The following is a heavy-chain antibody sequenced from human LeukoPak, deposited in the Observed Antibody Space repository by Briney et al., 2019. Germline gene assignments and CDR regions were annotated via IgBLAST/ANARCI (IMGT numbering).Heavy chain of an antibody. CDR2: IIPIFGTA. D-gene: IGHD6-19*01. CDR3: ARVPGGSGWSPFDY. Sequence: GASVKVSCKASGGTFSSYAISWVRQAPGQGLDWMGGIIPIFGTANYAQKLQGRVTITADESTSTAYMELRSLRSEDKAVYYCARVPGGSGWSPFDYWGQGTLVTVSS. V-gene: IGHV1-69*13. CDR1: GGTFSSYA. J-gene: IGHJ4*02.